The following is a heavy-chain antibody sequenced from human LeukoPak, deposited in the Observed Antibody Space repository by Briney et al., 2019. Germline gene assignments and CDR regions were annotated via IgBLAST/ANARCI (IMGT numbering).Heavy chain of an antibody. J-gene: IGHJ1*01. CDR2: ISWNSANI. CDR1: GFTFDNYA. D-gene: IGHD2-15*01. Sequence: PGGSLRLSCAAFGFTFDNYAMHWVRQAPGKGLEWVSSISWNSANIAYADSVKGRFTISRDNAKNSLYLQMNSLRPEDMALYYCVKDPSGASQYFQYWGHGTVVTVSS. V-gene: IGHV3-9*03. CDR3: VKDPSGASQYFQY.